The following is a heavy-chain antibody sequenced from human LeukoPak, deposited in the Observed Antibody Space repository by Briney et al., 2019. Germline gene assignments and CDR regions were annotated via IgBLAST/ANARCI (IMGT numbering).Heavy chain of an antibody. J-gene: IGHJ4*02. CDR2: IYYSGST. CDR3: ARNQDYYDSSGLSD. V-gene: IGHV4-39*07. Sequence: PSETLSLTCTVSGGSISSSSYYWGWIRQPPGKGLEWIGSIYYSGSTYYNPSLKSRVTISVDTSKNQFSLKLSSVTAADTAVYYCARNQDYYDSSGLSDWGQGTLVTVSS. CDR1: GGSISSSSYY. D-gene: IGHD3-22*01.